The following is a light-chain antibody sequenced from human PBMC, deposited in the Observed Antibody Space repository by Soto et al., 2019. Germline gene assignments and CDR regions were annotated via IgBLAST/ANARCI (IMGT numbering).Light chain of an antibody. CDR2: AAS. J-gene: IGKJ4*01. Sequence: DIQMTQSPSSLSASVGDRVTITCRASQGISNYVAWFQQKAGKAPTSLIYAASSWQSGVPLKFSGSGSGTDFTLTISSLQTEDFATYYCQQYGSYPLNVGGGTKVEVK. CDR3: QQYGSYPLN. V-gene: IGKV1-16*02. CDR1: QGISNY.